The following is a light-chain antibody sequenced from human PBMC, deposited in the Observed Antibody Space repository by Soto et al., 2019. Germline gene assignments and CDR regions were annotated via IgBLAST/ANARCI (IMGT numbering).Light chain of an antibody. Sequence: IHMTQYPSTLSSSFGDRVTITCRASQSISSWLAWYQQKPGKAPKLLIYDASSLESGVPSRFSGSGSGTEGTITISSLKTDDGATYYCQHYNSYPEAFGQGTKVDNK. V-gene: IGKV1-5*01. J-gene: IGKJ1*01. CDR3: QHYNSYPEA. CDR2: DAS. CDR1: QSISSW.